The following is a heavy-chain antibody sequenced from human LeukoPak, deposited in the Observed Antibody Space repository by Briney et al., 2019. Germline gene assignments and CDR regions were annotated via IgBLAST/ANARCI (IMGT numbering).Heavy chain of an antibody. CDR3: ARGPYRDDYNLGAFDI. D-gene: IGHD5-24*01. Sequence: GGSLRLSCAASGFTFSSYGMHWVRQAPGKGLEWVAVIWYDGSNKYYADSVKGRFTISRDNSKNTLYLQMNSLRAEDTAVYYCARGPYRDDYNLGAFDIWGQGTMVTVSS. V-gene: IGHV3-33*01. J-gene: IGHJ3*02. CDR1: GFTFSSYG. CDR2: IWYDGSNK.